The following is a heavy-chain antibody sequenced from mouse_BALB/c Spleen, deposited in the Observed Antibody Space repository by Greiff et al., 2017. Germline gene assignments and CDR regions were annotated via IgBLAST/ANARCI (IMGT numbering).Heavy chain of an antibody. CDR3: ARLNYGSSSAWFAY. J-gene: IGHJ3*01. CDR1: GYTFTDYN. D-gene: IGHD1-1*01. V-gene: IGHV1-18*01. Sequence: EVQLQQSGPELVKPGASVKIPCKASGYTFTDYNMDWVKQSHGKSLEWIGDINPNNGGTIYNQKFKGKATLTVDKSSSTAYMELRSLTSEDTAVYYCARLNYGSSSAWFAYRGQGTLVTVSA. CDR2: INPNNGGT.